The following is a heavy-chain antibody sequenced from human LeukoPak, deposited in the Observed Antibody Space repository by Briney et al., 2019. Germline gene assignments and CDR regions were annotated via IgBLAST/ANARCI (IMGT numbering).Heavy chain of an antibody. CDR1: GFTFSNYA. CDR3: AKDLSCYASGSDY. Sequence: PGGSLRLSCAASGFTFSNYAMSWVRQAPGKGLEWVSTITGSGGTTYYADSVKGRFTLSRDNSKNTLYLQMNSLRAEDTAVYYCAKDLSCYASGSDYWGQGTLVTVSS. CDR2: ITGSGGTT. V-gene: IGHV3-23*01. J-gene: IGHJ4*02. D-gene: IGHD3-10*01.